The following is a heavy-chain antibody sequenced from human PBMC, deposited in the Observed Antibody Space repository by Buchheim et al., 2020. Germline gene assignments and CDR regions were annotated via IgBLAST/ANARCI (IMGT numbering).Heavy chain of an antibody. CDR1: GFTFSSYG. Sequence: QVQLVESGGGVVQPGRSLRLSCAASGFTFSSYGMHWVRQAPGKGLEWVAVISYDGSNKYYADSVKGRFTISRDNSKNTLYLQMNSLRAEDTAVYYCAKDIFRYYYYGMDVWGQGTT. J-gene: IGHJ6*02. D-gene: IGHD3-9*01. CDR3: AKDIFRYYYYGMDV. V-gene: IGHV3-30*18. CDR2: ISYDGSNK.